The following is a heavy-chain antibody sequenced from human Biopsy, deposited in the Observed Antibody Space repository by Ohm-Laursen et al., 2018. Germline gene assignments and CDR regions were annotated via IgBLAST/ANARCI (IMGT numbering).Heavy chain of an antibody. V-gene: IGHV1-18*01. CDR3: ARDRWPHVTLLGLVVLDS. Sequence: ASVKVSCNASGYTFNNYGISWVRQAPGQGLEWMGWISPYNGDTDYAQKLQGRVTMTTDTSTSTAYMDLRSLRSDDTAVYYCARDRWPHVTLLGLVVLDSWGQGTLVAVSS. CDR2: ISPYNGDT. D-gene: IGHD3-3*01. J-gene: IGHJ4*02. CDR1: GYTFNNYG.